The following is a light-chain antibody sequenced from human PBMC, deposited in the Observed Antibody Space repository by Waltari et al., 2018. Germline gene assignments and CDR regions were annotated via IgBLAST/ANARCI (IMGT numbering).Light chain of an antibody. Sequence: QSALTQPASVSWSPGPSITISCTGTSNDVGSYNLVSWYQRHPGKAPELLIYEGSKRPSGVSNRFSGSKSGNTASLTISGLQAEDEADYFCCSYASGSTIIFGGGTKLTVL. CDR2: EGS. CDR1: SNDVGSYNL. J-gene: IGLJ2*01. V-gene: IGLV2-23*01. CDR3: CSYASGSTII.